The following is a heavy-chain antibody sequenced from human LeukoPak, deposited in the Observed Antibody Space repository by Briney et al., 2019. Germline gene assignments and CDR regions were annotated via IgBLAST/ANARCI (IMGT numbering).Heavy chain of an antibody. CDR1: GYTFTGYN. J-gene: IGHJ4*02. CDR3: ARGLRYFDWLSLPPDY. V-gene: IGHV1-2*02. CDR2: INPNSGGT. D-gene: IGHD3-9*01. Sequence: ASVKVSCKASGYTFTGYNMHWVRQAPGQGLEWMGWINPNSGGTNYAQKFQGRVTMTRDTSISTAYMELSRLRSDDTAVYYCARGLRYFDWLSLPPDYWGQGTLVTVSS.